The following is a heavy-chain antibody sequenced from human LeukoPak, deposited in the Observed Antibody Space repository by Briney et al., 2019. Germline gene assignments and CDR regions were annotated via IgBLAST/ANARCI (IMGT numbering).Heavy chain of an antibody. J-gene: IGHJ4*02. V-gene: IGHV3-21*01. CDR3: ARDVDSSGWSKKGSYFDY. CDR1: GFIFTNYA. Sequence: GGSLRLSCAASGFIFTNYAMTWVRQAPGKGLEWVSSISSSSSYTYYADSVKGRFTISRDNAKNSLYLQMNSLRAEDTAVYYCARDVDSSGWSKKGSYFDYWGQGTLVTVSS. D-gene: IGHD6-19*01. CDR2: ISSSSSYT.